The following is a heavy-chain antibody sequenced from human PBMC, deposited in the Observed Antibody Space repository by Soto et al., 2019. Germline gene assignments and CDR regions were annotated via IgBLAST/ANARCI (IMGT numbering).Heavy chain of an antibody. Sequence: SLRLSCAASGFTFSSYAMSWVRQAPGKGLEWVSAISGSGGSTYYADSVKGRFTISRDNSKNTLYLQMNSLRAEDTAVYYCAKFTRRDGYNPTYWGQGTLVTVSS. V-gene: IGHV3-23*01. CDR1: GFTFSSYA. D-gene: IGHD5-12*01. CDR2: ISGSGGST. CDR3: AKFTRRDGYNPTY. J-gene: IGHJ4*02.